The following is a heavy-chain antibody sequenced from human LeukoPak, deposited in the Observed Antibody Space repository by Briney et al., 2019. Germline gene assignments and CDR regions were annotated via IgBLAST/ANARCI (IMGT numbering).Heavy chain of an antibody. CDR1: GGSISSYY. CDR2: IYYSWST. V-gene: IGHV4-59*01. D-gene: IGHD3-22*01. Sequence: PSETLSLTCTVSGGSISSYYWSWIRQPPGKGLEWIGYIYYSWSTNYNPSLKGRVTISVDTSKNQFSLKLSSVTAADTAVYYCARFRKSSGTFDYWGQGTLVTVSS. CDR3: ARFRKSSGTFDY. J-gene: IGHJ4*02.